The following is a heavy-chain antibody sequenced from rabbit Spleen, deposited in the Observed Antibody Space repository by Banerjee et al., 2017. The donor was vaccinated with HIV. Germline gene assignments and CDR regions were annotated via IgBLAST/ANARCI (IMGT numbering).Heavy chain of an antibody. CDR3: ARGYSNGYQDYVNAFSL. V-gene: IGHV1S7*01. Sequence: QLKESGGGLVQPGGSLTLSCKASGFTISGDCDMSWVRQAPGRGLEWIGYIRAADRSTYYANWVNDRYTVSSHNAQNTLYLQLNSLTAADTATYFCARGYSNGYQDYVNAFSLWGPGTLVTVS. J-gene: IGHJ4*01. CDR2: IRAADRST. CDR1: GFTISGDC. D-gene: IGHD6-1*01.